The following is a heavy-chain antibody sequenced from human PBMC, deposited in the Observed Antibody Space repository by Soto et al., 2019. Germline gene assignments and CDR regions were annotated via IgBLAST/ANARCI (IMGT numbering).Heavy chain of an antibody. D-gene: IGHD3-22*01. CDR2: IYYSRST. J-gene: IGHJ4*01. Sequence: SETLSLTCTVSGGSISSGGYYWSWIRQRQGKGLEGIGYIYYSRSTYYNPSLKSLITISVDTSKNQFSLQLSSVTAANAAVYYSAREINRSSGYLDDWGQGTPVTVSS. CDR3: AREINRSSGYLDD. V-gene: IGHV4-31*01. CDR1: GGSISSGGYY.